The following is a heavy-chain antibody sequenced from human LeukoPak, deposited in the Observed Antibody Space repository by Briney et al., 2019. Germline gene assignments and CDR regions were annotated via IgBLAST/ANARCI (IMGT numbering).Heavy chain of an antibody. CDR3: ARRQQKTPYYYMDV. Sequence: SETLSLTCTVSGGSISSSSYYWGWIRQPPGKGLEWIGSIYYSGSTYYNPSLKSRVTISVDTSKNQFSLKLSPVTAADTAVYYCARRQQKTPYYYMDVWGKGTTVTVSS. D-gene: IGHD6-13*01. V-gene: IGHV4-39*01. CDR1: GGSISSSSYY. CDR2: IYYSGST. J-gene: IGHJ6*03.